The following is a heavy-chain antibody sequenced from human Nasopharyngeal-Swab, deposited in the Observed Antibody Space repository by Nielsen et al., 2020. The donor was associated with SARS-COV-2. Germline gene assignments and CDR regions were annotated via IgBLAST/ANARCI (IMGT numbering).Heavy chain of an antibody. V-gene: IGHV3-23*01. CDR1: GFTFSSYA. CDR2: ISGSGGST. J-gene: IGHJ6*02. CDR3: AKAEGSYYYYYGMDV. D-gene: IGHD6-13*01. Sequence: GESLKISCAASGFTFSSYAMSWVRQAPGKGLEWVSAISGSGGSTYYADSVKGRFTISRDNSKNTLHLQMNSLRAEDTAVYYCAKAEGSYYYYYGMDVWGQGTTVTVSS.